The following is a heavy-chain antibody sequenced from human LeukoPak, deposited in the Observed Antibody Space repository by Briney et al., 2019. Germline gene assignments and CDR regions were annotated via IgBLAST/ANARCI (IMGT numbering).Heavy chain of an antibody. CDR2: ISGSGGNT. J-gene: IGHJ4*02. CDR1: GFTFSSYS. Sequence: PGGSLRLSCAASGFTFSSYSMNWVRQAPGKGLEWVSGISGSGGNTYYADSVKGRFTPARDNSKNTLYLQMNSLRVEDTAVYFCAKPRVDYRTNSNYDLMTGYSTYFDYWGQGILVTVSS. D-gene: IGHD3-9*01. V-gene: IGHV3-23*01. CDR3: AKPRVDYRTNSNYDLMTGYSTYFDY.